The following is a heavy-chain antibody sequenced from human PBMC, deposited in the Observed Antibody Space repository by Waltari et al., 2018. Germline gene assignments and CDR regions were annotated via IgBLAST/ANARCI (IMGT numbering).Heavy chain of an antibody. CDR2: ISYDGSNK. CDR1: GFTFSSSA. CDR3: ARDSDFYY. V-gene: IGHV3-30-3*01. J-gene: IGHJ4*02. Sequence: QVQLVESGGGVVQPGRSLRLSCSASGFTFSSSAMHWVRQAPGKGLEWVAVISYDGSNKYYADSVKGRFTISRDNSKNTLYLQMNSLRAEDTAVYYCARDSDFYYWGQGTLVTVSS.